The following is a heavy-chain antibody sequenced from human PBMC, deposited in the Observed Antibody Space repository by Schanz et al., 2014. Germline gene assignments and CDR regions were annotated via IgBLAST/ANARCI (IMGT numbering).Heavy chain of an antibody. J-gene: IGHJ4*02. CDR3: ARGYGDSPTDF. CDR2: INPSGGST. Sequence: QLQLVQSGAEVKKPGSSVKVSCKLSGGTFSSYTISWMRQAPGQGLEWMGMINPSGGSTTYAQKFQGRVTMTRDTSTSTVYMELSSLRSEDTAVYYCARGYGDSPTDFWGQGTLVTVSS. D-gene: IGHD4-17*01. V-gene: IGHV1-46*01. CDR1: GGTFSSYT.